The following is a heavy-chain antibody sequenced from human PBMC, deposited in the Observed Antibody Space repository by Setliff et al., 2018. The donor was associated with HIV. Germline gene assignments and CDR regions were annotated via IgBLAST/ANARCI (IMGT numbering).Heavy chain of an antibody. Sequence: GGSLRLSCAASGFTFSSYTMNWVRQAPGKGLEWVSSISSSSSYINYADSVKGRFTISRDNAKNSLYLQMNSLRAEDTAVYYCGRRFLTVNMDVWAKGPRSPSP. D-gene: IGHD3-9*01. J-gene: IGHJ6*03. CDR1: GFTFSSYT. CDR2: ISSSSSYI. V-gene: IGHV3-21*01. CDR3: GRRFLTVNMDV.